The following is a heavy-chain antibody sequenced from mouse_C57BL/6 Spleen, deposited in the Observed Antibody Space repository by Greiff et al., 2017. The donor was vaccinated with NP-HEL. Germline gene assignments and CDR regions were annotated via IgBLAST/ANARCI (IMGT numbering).Heavy chain of an antibody. CDR3: ARERNFYAMDY. J-gene: IGHJ4*01. CDR1: GYTFTSYW. CDR2: INPSNGGT. Sequence: QVQLQQPGTELVKPGASVKLSCKASGYTFTSYWMHWVKQRPGQGLEWIGNINPSNGGTNYNEKFKRKATLTVDKSSSTAYMQLSSLTSEVSAVYYSARERNFYAMDYWGQGTSVTVSS. V-gene: IGHV1-53*01.